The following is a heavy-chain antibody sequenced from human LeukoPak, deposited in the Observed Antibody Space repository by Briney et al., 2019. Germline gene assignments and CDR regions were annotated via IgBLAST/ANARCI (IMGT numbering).Heavy chain of an antibody. V-gene: IGHV4-59*12. Sequence: SETLSLTCTVSGGSISSYYWSWIRQPPGKGLEWIGYIYYSGSTNYNPSLKSRVTISVDTSKNQFSLKLSSVTAADTAVYYCARLAQYYYDSSGYYPFDYWGQGTLVTVSS. CDR3: ARLAQYYYDSSGYYPFDY. CDR2: IYYSGST. D-gene: IGHD3-22*01. J-gene: IGHJ4*02. CDR1: GGSISSYY.